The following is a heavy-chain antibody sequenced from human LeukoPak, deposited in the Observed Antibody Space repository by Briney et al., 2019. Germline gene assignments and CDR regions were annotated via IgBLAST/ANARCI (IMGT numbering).Heavy chain of an antibody. J-gene: IGHJ4*02. D-gene: IGHD3-10*01. Sequence: PGGSLRLSCAASVFTFSSYLMSWVRQAPGKGREWVANKKKDGGEKTYVDYVRGRFTTSRENAKNSLYLLMNSLRGEDTAIYYCARGVVTMVRGVMAYWGQGTLVTVSS. CDR2: KKKDGGEK. CDR1: VFTFSSYL. CDR3: ARGVVTMVRGVMAY. V-gene: IGHV3-7*01.